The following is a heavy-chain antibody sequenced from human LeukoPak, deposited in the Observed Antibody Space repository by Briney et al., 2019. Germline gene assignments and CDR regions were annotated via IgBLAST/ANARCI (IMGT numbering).Heavy chain of an antibody. CDR3: ARLRQDYYYDSSGSSSYFDY. J-gene: IGHJ4*02. Sequence: DPSETLSLTCSVSGGSISSSSHYWAWIRQPPGKGLEWIGSIYYSGSTYYNPSLESRVTISVDTSRDQFSLKLSSVTAADTAVYYCARLRQDYYYDSSGSSSYFDYWGQGTLVTVSS. CDR1: GGSISSSSHY. CDR2: IYYSGST. V-gene: IGHV4-39*01. D-gene: IGHD3-22*01.